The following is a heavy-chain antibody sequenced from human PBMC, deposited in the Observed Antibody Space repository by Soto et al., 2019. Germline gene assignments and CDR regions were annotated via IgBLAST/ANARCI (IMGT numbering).Heavy chain of an antibody. Sequence: GGSLSLSCAASGFTFSSYGMHWVRQAPGKGLEWVAVIWYDGSNKYYADSVKGRFTISRDDSKNTLYLQMNSLRAEDTAVYYCAKPRGNYYDSSSYYYYFDYWGPGALVTVSS. V-gene: IGHV3-30*02. D-gene: IGHD3-22*01. CDR2: IWYDGSNK. CDR3: AKPRGNYYDSSSYYYYFDY. J-gene: IGHJ4*02. CDR1: GFTFSSYG.